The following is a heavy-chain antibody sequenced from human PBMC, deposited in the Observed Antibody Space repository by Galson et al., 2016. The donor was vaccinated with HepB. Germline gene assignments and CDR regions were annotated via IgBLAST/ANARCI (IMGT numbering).Heavy chain of an antibody. Sequence: CAASGFTFRNYVMHWVRQAPGKGLVWVSRINPEGIGIYTLYADYVKGRFTISRDNAKNTLYLDMTSLRADDTGVYYCARDLNWKLFDYWGQGNLVTVSP. J-gene: IGHJ4*02. D-gene: IGHD1-1*01. CDR3: ARDLNWKLFDY. V-gene: IGHV3-74*01. CDR1: GFTFRNYV. CDR2: INPEGIGIYT.